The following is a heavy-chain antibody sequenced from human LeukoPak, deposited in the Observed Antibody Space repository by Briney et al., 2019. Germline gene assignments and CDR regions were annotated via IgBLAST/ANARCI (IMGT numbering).Heavy chain of an antibody. CDR2: TSGSGGST. J-gene: IGHJ4*02. D-gene: IGHD1-1*01. Sequence: GGSLRLSCAASGFTFSSFAMSWVRRAPGKGLEWVSATSGSGGSTYYADSVKGRFTISRDNSKNTLSLQMNSLRAEDTAIYYCAKASNTWNYFDYWGQGTLVTVSS. CDR1: GFTFSSFA. CDR3: AKASNTWNYFDY. V-gene: IGHV3-23*01.